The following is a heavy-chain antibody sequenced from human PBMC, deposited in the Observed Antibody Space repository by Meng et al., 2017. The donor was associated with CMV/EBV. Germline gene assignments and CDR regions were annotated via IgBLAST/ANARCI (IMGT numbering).Heavy chain of an antibody. CDR1: GGSISSYY. J-gene: IGHJ4*02. Sequence: SETLSLTCTVSGGSISSYYWSWIRQPPGKGLEWIGYIYYSGSTNYNPSLKSRVTISVDTSKNQFSLKLSSVTAADTAVYYCARVGGHYDFWSGYAQSGYFDYWGQGTLVTVSS. CDR3: ARVGGHYDFWSGYAQSGYFDY. D-gene: IGHD3-3*01. V-gene: IGHV4-59*01. CDR2: IYYSGST.